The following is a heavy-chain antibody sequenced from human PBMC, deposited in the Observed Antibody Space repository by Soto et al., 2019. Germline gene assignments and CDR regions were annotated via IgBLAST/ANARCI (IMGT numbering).Heavy chain of an antibody. D-gene: IGHD6-13*01. V-gene: IGHV1-24*01. CDR1: GYTLTDLA. CDR2: FDPEDGET. J-gene: IGHJ4*02. Sequence: ASVKVSCKVSGYTLTDLAMHWVRQAPGKGLEWVGGFDPEDGETIYAQKFQGRVTMTRDTSTNTVYMELSSLRSEDTAVYYCAKGRSASSTFDSWGQGTLVTVSS. CDR3: AKGRSASSTFDS.